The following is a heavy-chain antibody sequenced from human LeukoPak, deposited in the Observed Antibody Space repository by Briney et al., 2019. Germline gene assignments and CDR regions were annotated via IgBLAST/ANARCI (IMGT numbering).Heavy chain of an antibody. CDR3: ARGTTYYYDSSGYSLGY. CDR1: GYTFTSYD. CDR2: MNPNSGNT. D-gene: IGHD3-22*01. Sequence: ASEKVSCKASGYTFTSYDINWVRQATGQGLEWMGWMNPNSGNTGYAQKFQGRVTMTRNTSISTAYMELSSLRSEDMAVYYCARGTTYYYDSSGYSLGYWGQGTLVTVSS. J-gene: IGHJ4*02. V-gene: IGHV1-8*01.